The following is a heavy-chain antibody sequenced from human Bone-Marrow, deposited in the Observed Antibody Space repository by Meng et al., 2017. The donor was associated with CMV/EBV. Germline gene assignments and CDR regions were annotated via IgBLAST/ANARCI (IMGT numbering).Heavy chain of an antibody. V-gene: IGHV4-61*01. D-gene: IGHD6-13*01. CDR2: IYYSGST. CDR1: GGSVSSGSYY. J-gene: IGHJ4*02. CDR3: ASVAAAGTVDY. Sequence: SETLSLTCTVSGGSVSSGSYYWSWIRQPPGKGLEWIGYIYYSGSTNYNPSLKSRVTISVDTSKNQFSLKLSSVTAADTAVYYCASVAAAGTVDYWGQGTLVTVSS.